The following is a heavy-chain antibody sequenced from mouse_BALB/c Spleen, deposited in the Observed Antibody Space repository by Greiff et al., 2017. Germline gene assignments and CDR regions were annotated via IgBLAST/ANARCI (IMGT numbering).Heavy chain of an antibody. Sequence: VQLQQPGAELVKPGASVKLSCKASGYTFTSYWMHWVKQWPGQGLEWIGEINPSNGRTNYNEKFKSKATLTVDKTSSTAYMQLSSLTSEDSAVFYCARRDDGYDYWGQGTTLTVSS. V-gene: IGHV1S81*02. CDR3: ARRDDGYDY. D-gene: IGHD2-3*01. CDR2: INPSNGRT. CDR1: GYTFTSYW. J-gene: IGHJ2*01.